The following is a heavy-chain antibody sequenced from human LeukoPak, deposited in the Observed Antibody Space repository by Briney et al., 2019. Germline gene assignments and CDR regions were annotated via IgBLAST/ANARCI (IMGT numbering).Heavy chain of an antibody. CDR1: GGSISSSSYY. CDR3: ARQGLGATPYYFDY. D-gene: IGHD1-26*01. V-gene: IGHV4-39*01. J-gene: IGHJ4*02. Sequence: SETLSLTCTVSGGSISSSSYYWGWIRQPPGKGLEWIGSIYHSGSTYYNPSLKSRVTISVDTSKNQFSLKLSSVTAADTAVYYCARQGLGATPYYFDYWGQGTLVTVSS. CDR2: IYHSGST.